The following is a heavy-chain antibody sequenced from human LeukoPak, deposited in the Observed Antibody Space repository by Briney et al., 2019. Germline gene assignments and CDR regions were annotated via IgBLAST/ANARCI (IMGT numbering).Heavy chain of an antibody. CDR2: ISWDGGGT. V-gene: IGHV3-43D*03. CDR1: GFSFDDHA. CDR3: AKDMAAYYYASGNIDY. J-gene: IGHJ4*02. Sequence: GGSLRLSCAASGFSFDDHAMHWVRQAPGKGLEWVSLISWDGGGTYYADTVKGRFTISRDNSKNSLYLQMNSLRAEDTALYYCAKDMAAYYYASGNIDYWGQGTLVTVSS. D-gene: IGHD3-10*01.